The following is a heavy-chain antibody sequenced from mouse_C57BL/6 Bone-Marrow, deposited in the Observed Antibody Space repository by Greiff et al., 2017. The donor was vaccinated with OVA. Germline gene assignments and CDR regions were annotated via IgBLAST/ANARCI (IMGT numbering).Heavy chain of an antibody. CDR3: ARYTGGGFAY. CDR2: IRNKANGYTT. V-gene: IGHV7-3*01. D-gene: IGHD3-1*01. J-gene: IGHJ3*01. CDR1: GFTFTDYY. Sequence: EVKLMESGGGLVQPGGSLSLSCAASGFTFTDYYMSWVRQPPGKALEWLGFIRNKANGYTTEYSASVKGRFTISRDNSHSILYLQRNALRAEDSATYYCARYTGGGFAYWGQGTLVTVSA.